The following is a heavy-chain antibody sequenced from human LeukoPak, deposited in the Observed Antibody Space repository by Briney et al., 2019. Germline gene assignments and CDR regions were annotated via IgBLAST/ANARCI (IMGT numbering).Heavy chain of an antibody. CDR2: ISGSGGST. CDR3: ATELWFGEFGNWFDP. J-gene: IGHJ5*02. D-gene: IGHD3-10*01. Sequence: PGGSLRLSCAASGFTFSSYAMSWVRQAPGKGLEWVSAISGSGGSTYYADSVKGRFTISRDDSKNTLYLQMNSLRAEDTAVYYCATELWFGEFGNWFDPWGQGTLVTVSS. CDR1: GFTFSSYA. V-gene: IGHV3-23*01.